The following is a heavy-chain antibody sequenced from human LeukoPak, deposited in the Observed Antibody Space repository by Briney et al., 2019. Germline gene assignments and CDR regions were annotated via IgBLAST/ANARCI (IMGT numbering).Heavy chain of an antibody. J-gene: IGHJ3*02. CDR3: ASLRLGYCSSTSCYDAFDI. D-gene: IGHD2-2*01. CDR1: GGSFSGYY. V-gene: IGHV4-34*01. Sequence: PSETLSLTCAVYGGSFSGYYWSWIRQPPGKGRNWMGEINISGSTNYNPSLKSRVTISVDTSKNQFSLKLSSVTAADTAVYYCASLRLGYCSSTSCYDAFDIWGQGTMVTVSS. CDR2: INISGST.